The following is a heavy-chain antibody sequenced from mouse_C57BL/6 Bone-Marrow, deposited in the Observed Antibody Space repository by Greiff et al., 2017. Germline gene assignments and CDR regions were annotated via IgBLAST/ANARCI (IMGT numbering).Heavy chain of an antibody. CDR2: ISDGGSYT. V-gene: IGHV5-4*01. CDR3: SRELRIMDY. CDR1: GFTFSSYA. D-gene: IGHD1-1*01. Sequence: EVQGVESGGGLVKPGGSLKLSCAASGFTFSSYAMSWVRQTPEKRLEWVATISDGGSYTYYPENVKGRVTITRDNAKNTPYLQMSHLKSEDTAMYYCSRELRIMDYWGQGTSVTVSS. J-gene: IGHJ4*01.